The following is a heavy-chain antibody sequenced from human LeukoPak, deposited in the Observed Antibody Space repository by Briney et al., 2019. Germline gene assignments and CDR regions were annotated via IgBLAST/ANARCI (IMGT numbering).Heavy chain of an antibody. V-gene: IGHV1-18*01. J-gene: IGHJ5*02. CDR2: ISAYNGNT. Sequence: ASVKVSCKASGYTFTSYGISWVRQAPGQGLEWMGWISAYNGNTNYAQKLQGRVTMTTDTSTSTAYMELRSLRSDDTAVYYCARVPSTVDMVRGVITFEFNWFDPWGRGTLVTVSS. CDR3: ARVPSTVDMVRGVITFEFNWFDP. CDR1: GYTFTSYG. D-gene: IGHD3-10*01.